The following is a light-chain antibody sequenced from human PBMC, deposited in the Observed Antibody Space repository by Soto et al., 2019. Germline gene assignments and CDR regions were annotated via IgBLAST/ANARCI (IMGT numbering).Light chain of an antibody. V-gene: IGKV3-11*01. J-gene: IGKJ5*01. Sequence: EIVLTQSPATLSLSPGARATLSCRASQSIRTFLAWYQHRPGQAPRLLIYDASDRATGIPARFSGSGSGTDFTLTISSLEPEDSAFYYCQQRSNWPITFGQGTRLEIK. CDR3: QQRSNWPIT. CDR2: DAS. CDR1: QSIRTF.